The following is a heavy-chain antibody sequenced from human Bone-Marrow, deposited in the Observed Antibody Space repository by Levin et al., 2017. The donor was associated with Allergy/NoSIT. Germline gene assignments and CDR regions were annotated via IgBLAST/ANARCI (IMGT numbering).Heavy chain of an antibody. V-gene: IGHV2-26*01. CDR3: ARMIGGFEDYHYYGMEV. D-gene: IGHD5-12*01. CDR1: GFSLSNARMG. CDR2: IFSNDDK. Sequence: ESGPTLVKPTETLTLTCTVSGFSLSNARMGVSWIRQPPGKALEWLGHIFSNDDKSYSTSLKSRLTISKDSSKSQVFLTMTNLAPVDPATSYCARMIGGFEDYHYYGMEVWGQGTTVTVSS. J-gene: IGHJ6*02.